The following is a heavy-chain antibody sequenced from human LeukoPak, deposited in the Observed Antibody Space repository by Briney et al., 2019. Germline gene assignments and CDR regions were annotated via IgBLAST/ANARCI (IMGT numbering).Heavy chain of an antibody. D-gene: IGHD3-22*01. CDR1: GYTFSSYY. V-gene: IGHV1-46*01. J-gene: IGHJ4*02. Sequence: ASVKVSCKASGYTFSSYYMHWVRQAPGQGLEWMGIIDPSGGSTSYAQKFQGRVTMTRDTSTSTVYMELSSLRSEDTAVYYCARTYYYDSSGYRFDYGGQGTLVTVYS. CDR3: ARTYYYDSSGYRFDY. CDR2: IDPSGGST.